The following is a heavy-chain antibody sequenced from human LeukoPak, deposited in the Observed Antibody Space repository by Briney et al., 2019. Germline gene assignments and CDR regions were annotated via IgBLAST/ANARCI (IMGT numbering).Heavy chain of an antibody. J-gene: IGHJ4*02. CDR2: IYYTGST. V-gene: IGHV4-39*01. CDR1: GGSISSSSYY. Sequence: SETLSLTCTVSGGSISSSSYYWGWIRQPPGKGLEWIGNIYYTGSTYYSPPLKSRVTVSKDTSKNQFSLKLSSVTAADTAVYYCARVKKVDTSIDYWGQGTLFTVSS. D-gene: IGHD5-18*01. CDR3: ARVKKVDTSIDY.